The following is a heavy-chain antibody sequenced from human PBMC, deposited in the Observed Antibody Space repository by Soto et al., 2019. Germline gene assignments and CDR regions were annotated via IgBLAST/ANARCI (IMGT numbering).Heavy chain of an antibody. CDR1: AFSLTSCS. CDR2: LSRSGGAT. J-gene: IGHJ6*02. CDR3: VKEAYSGSLGVGYGMDV. D-gene: IGHD1-26*01. V-gene: IGHV3-23*01. Sequence: PGGSLRLSCVTSAFSLTSCSMSWVRQTPGKGLEWVSALSRSGGATYYADSVKGRFTISRDNSKNMLYLQMNSLRAGDTAVFYCVKEAYSGSLGVGYGMDVWGLGTTVTVSS.